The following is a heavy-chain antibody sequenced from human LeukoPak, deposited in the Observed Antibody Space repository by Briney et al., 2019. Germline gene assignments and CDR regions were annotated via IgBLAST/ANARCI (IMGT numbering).Heavy chain of an antibody. CDR1: GGTFSSYA. Sequence: ASVKVSCKASGGTFSSYAISWVRQAPGQGLEWMGRIISILGIANYAQKFQGRVTITADKSTSTAYMELSSLRSEDTAVYYCARAAGWYEPFDYWGQRTLVTVSS. J-gene: IGHJ4*02. CDR3: ARAAGWYEPFDY. D-gene: IGHD6-19*01. V-gene: IGHV1-69*04. CDR2: IISILGIA.